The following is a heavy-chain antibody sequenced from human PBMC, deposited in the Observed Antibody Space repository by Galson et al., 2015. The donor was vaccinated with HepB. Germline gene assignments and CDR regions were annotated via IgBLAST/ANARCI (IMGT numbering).Heavy chain of an antibody. J-gene: IGHJ4*02. CDR3: ARGAYSSSWYYFDY. D-gene: IGHD6-13*01. CDR2: ISAYNGNT. CDR1: GYTFTSYG. V-gene: IGHV1-18*04. Sequence: SVKVSCKASGYTFTSYGISWVRQAPGQGLEWMGWISAYNGNTNYAQKLQGRVTMTTDTSTSTAYTELRSLRSDDTAVYYCARGAYSSSWYYFDYWGQGTLVTVSS.